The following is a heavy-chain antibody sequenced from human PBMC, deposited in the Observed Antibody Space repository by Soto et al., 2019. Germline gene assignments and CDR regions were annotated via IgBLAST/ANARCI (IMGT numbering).Heavy chain of an antibody. V-gene: IGHV1-8*01. CDR1: GYTFTSYD. D-gene: IGHD3-3*01. J-gene: IGHJ5*02. CDR2: MNPNSGNT. Sequence: ASVKVSCKASGYTFTSYDINWVRQATGQGLEWMGWMNPNSGNTGYAQKFQGRVTMTRNTSISTAYMELSSLRSEDTAVYYCARGPLGFLEWSLTAVTNWFDPWGQGTLVTVSS. CDR3: ARGPLGFLEWSLTAVTNWFDP.